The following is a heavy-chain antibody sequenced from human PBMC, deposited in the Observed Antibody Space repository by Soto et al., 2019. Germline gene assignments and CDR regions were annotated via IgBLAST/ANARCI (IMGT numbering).Heavy chain of an antibody. V-gene: IGHV3-74*01. CDR2: VSGDGSST. Sequence: GGSLRLSCAASGFTFSSSWMHWVRQAPGKGLVWVSRVSGDGSSTNYADSVKGRFTISRDNAKNTLYLQMNSLRAEDTAVYYCARVTTVTTLDYYYYMDVWGKGTTVTVSS. CDR1: GFTFSSSW. J-gene: IGHJ6*03. CDR3: ARVTTVTTLDYYYYMDV. D-gene: IGHD4-17*01.